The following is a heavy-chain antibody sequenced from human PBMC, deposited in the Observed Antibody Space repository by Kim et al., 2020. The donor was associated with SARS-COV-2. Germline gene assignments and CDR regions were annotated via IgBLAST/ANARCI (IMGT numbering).Heavy chain of an antibody. V-gene: IGHV1-2*02. CDR2: INPNNGGA. CDR1: GYTFIGYY. CDR3: ASGGESGCSRWAGP. D-gene: IGHD6-19*01. J-gene: IGHJ5*02. Sequence: ASVKVSCKTSGYTFIGYYIHWARQAPGQGLEWMGWINPNNGGAAYAQRFKGRVTLTRDTSTSTAYMELSSLRSDDTAVYYCASGGESGCSRWAGPWARG.